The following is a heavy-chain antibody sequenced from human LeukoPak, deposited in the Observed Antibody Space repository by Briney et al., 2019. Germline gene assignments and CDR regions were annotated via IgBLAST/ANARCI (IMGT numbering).Heavy chain of an antibody. CDR1: GFTFSSYA. J-gene: IGHJ4*02. Sequence: GGSLRLSCAASGFTFSSYAMSWVRQAPGKGLEWVSAISGSGGSTYYADSVKGRFTISRDNSKNTLYLQMNSLRAEDTAVYYCAKAGYYDILTSYYSGYYFDYWGQGTLVTVSS. CDR3: AKAGYYDILTSYYSGYYFDY. CDR2: ISGSGGST. D-gene: IGHD3-9*01. V-gene: IGHV3-23*01.